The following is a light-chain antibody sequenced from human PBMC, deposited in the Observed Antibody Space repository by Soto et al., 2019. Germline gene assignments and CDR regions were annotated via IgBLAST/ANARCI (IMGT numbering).Light chain of an antibody. V-gene: IGKV3-15*01. CDR2: GAS. CDR1: QSVRSH. J-gene: IGKJ4*01. Sequence: EVVMTQSPATLSVSPGERVTLSCRASQSVRSHLAWYQQKPGQAPSLLIFGASTRATGVPDRFSGGESGTEFTLTISSLQSEDVAVYFCQQYNDLPRTFGGGTRVEIK. CDR3: QQYNDLPRT.